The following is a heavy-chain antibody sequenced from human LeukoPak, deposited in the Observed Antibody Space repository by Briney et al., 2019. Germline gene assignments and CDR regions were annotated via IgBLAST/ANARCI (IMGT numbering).Heavy chain of an antibody. CDR3: ARVSGYCSGGTCYGLPSHGMDV. J-gene: IGHJ6*02. CDR1: GYTFTSYF. CDR2: INPSGGST. D-gene: IGHD2-15*01. V-gene: IGHV1-46*01. Sequence: ASVKVSCKASGYTFTSYFMHWVRQAPGQGLEWMGIINPSGGSTNYAQKFQGRVTMTRDTSTSIVYMEVSNLRSEDTATYYCARVSGYCSGGTCYGLPSHGMDVWGQGTTVTVSS.